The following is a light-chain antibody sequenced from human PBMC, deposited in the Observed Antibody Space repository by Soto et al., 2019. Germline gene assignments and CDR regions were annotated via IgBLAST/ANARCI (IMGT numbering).Light chain of an antibody. J-gene: IGLJ3*02. V-gene: IGLV4-60*02. CDR3: ETWDSNTHTV. CDR1: SGHSSYI. CDR2: LEGSGSY. Sequence: QLVLTQSSSASASLGSSVTLTCTLSSGHSSYIIAWHQQQPGKAPRYLMKLEGSGSYNTGSGVPDRFSGSSSGADRYLTIPNLRCEDKADYYCETWDSNTHTVFGGGTQLTVL.